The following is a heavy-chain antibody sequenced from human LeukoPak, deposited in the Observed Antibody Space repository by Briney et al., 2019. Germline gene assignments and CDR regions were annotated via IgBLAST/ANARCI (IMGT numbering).Heavy chain of an antibody. D-gene: IGHD4-17*01. CDR3: VSGYGDRSKFDY. Sequence: PAESLSLTCTVSGVTISSYYMSWIRQAPGKGLEWIGYINYSGSTNYNPSLKRGVTIFTDTTKNQFSLKLSSVTTADTAVYYCVSGYGDRSKFDYWGQGTLVTVSS. CDR1: GVTISSYY. CDR2: INYSGST. J-gene: IGHJ4*02. V-gene: IGHV4-59*01.